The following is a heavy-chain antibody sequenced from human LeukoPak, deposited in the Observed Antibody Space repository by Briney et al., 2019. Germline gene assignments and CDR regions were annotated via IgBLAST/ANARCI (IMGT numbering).Heavy chain of an antibody. Sequence: PGGSLRLSCSASGLTFSSYEMNWVRQTPGKGLEWVSSISSRAGTIYYADSVKGRFTISRDNAKNSLYLQMNSLRAEDTAVYYCARVGALSSSWLLYWGQGTLVTVSS. CDR3: ARVGALSSSWLLY. CDR1: GLTFSSYE. CDR2: ISSRAGTI. V-gene: IGHV3-48*03. J-gene: IGHJ4*02. D-gene: IGHD6-13*01.